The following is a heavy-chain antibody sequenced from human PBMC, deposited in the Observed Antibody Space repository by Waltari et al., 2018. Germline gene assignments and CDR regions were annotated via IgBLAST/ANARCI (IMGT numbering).Heavy chain of an antibody. Sequence: QVQLVQSGAEVKKPGASVKVSCKASGYTFTSYDINWVRKATGQGLEWRGWMNPNRGNPCYARKHQGGFTITRNTSISPAYMDLGTLSSEDTAVYYCASCWVLLWFREFSDWFDPWGQGTLVTVSS. CDR2: MNPNRGNP. J-gene: IGHJ5*02. CDR3: ASCWVLLWFREFSDWFDP. CDR1: GYTFTSYD. V-gene: IGHV1-8*03. D-gene: IGHD3-10*01.